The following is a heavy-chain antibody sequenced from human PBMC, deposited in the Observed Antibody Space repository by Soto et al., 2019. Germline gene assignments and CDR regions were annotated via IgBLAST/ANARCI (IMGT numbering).Heavy chain of an antibody. CDR1: GGTFSTYT. Sequence: QVQLVQSGAEVKKPGSSVKVSCKASGGTFSTYTITWVRQAPGQGLEWMGRIIPIIGIINYAQKFQGRVTITAYKFSATAYMDLTILRSEDRAVYNCAGAPDSHYKDSQASSYPWGQGTLITVSS. J-gene: IGHJ1*01. CDR2: IIPIIGII. V-gene: IGHV1-69*02. CDR3: AGAPDSHYKDSQASSYP. D-gene: IGHD3-22*01.